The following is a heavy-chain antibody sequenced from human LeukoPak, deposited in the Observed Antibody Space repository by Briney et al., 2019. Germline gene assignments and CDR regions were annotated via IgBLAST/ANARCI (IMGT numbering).Heavy chain of an antibody. CDR1: GGSFSGYY. V-gene: IGHV4-34*01. D-gene: IGHD3-22*01. CDR3: ARGSTYYYDSSGLDDAFDI. CDR2: INHSGST. J-gene: IGHJ3*02. Sequence: PSETLSLTCAVYGGSFSGYYWSWIRQPPGKGLEWIGEINHSGSTNYNPSLKSRVTISVDKSKNQFSLKLSSVTAADTAVYYCARGSTYYYDSSGLDDAFDIWGQGTMVTVSS.